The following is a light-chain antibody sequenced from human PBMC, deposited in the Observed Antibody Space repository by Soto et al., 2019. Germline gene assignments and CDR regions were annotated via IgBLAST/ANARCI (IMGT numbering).Light chain of an antibody. Sequence: EIVLTQSPGTLSLSPGERATLSCRASQSVSSSDLAGYQQKPGQSPRLLIYGASSRATGIPDRLSGSGSGTDFTLTSSRLEPEDFAVYYCQQYGSSPPRTFGQGTKLEIK. J-gene: IGKJ2*01. CDR2: GAS. CDR3: QQYGSSPPRT. CDR1: QSVSSSD. V-gene: IGKV3-20*01.